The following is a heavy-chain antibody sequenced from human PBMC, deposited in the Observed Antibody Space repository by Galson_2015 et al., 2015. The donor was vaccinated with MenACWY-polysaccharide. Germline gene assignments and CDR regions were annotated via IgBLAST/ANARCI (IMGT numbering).Heavy chain of an antibody. Sequence: SLRLSCAASGFTFSRHGMHWVRRAPGKGLEWVAVVSNDGSKKFYADSVKGRFTISRDNPRNTVDLQMNSLRTEDAGLYYCAKELCDCGGSYSNFQHWGQGTLVTVSS. V-gene: IGHV3-30*18. J-gene: IGHJ1*01. CDR1: GFTFSRHG. D-gene: IGHD2-15*01. CDR2: VSNDGSKK. CDR3: AKELCDCGGSYSNFQH.